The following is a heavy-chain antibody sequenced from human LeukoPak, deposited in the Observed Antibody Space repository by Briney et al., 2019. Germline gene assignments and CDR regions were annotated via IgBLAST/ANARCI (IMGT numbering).Heavy chain of an antibody. V-gene: IGHV3-23*01. CDR1: GFTFSSYA. J-gene: IGHJ4*02. Sequence: GGSLRLSCAASGFTFSSYAMSWVRQAPGKGLEWVSAISGSGGSTYYADSVKGRFTISRDNSKNTLYLQMNSLRDEDTAVYYCAHHGYSYVEASYFVYWGQETLVSVPS. D-gene: IGHD5-18*01. CDR2: ISGSGGST. CDR3: AHHGYSYVEASYFVY.